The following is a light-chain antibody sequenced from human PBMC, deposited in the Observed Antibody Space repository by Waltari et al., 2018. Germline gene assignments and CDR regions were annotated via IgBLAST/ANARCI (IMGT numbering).Light chain of an antibody. CDR2: HAS. Sequence: IEMTQSPATLPVSPGERATLPCRASQSISTNLAWYQKKPGQAPRLLMYHASTRATGIPARFSGSGSATEFTLTISSLQSEDFAVYHCQQYNNWPWTFGQGTKVEIK. CDR3: QQYNNWPWT. J-gene: IGKJ1*01. CDR1: QSISTN. V-gene: IGKV3-15*01.